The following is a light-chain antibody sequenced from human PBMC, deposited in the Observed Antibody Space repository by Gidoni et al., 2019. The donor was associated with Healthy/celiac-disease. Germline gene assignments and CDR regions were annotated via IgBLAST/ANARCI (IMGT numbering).Light chain of an antibody. J-gene: IGKJ2*01. V-gene: IGKV3-20*01. CDR1: QSVSSSY. Sequence: EIVLTQSPGTLSLSPGERATLSCRASQSVSSSYLAWYQQKPGQAPRLLIYGASSRATGIPDRFSGSGSGTDFTLTLSRLEPEDFAVYYCQQYGSSPSMYTFXQXTKLEIK. CDR2: GAS. CDR3: QQYGSSPSMYT.